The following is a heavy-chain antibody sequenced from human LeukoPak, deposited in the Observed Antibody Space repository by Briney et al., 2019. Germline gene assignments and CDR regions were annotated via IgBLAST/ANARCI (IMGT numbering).Heavy chain of an antibody. CDR3: ARCYCSSTSCYPYYYYYYGMDV. CDR1: GFTFSSYA. CDR2: ISGSGGST. Sequence: GGSLRLSCAASGFTFSSYAMSWARQAPGKGLEWVSAISGSGGSTYYADSVKGRFTISRDNSKNTLYLQMNSLRAEDTAVYYCARCYCSSTSCYPYYYYYYGMDVWGQGTTVTVSS. V-gene: IGHV3-23*01. J-gene: IGHJ6*02. D-gene: IGHD2-2*01.